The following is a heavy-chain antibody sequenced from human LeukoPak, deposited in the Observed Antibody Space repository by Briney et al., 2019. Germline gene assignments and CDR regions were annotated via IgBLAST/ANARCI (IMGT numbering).Heavy chain of an antibody. Sequence: PGGSLRLSCAASTFPFSSYIRSWVRQTPGKGLEWVSYINSVSNIIYYADSVKGRFTTSRDNGKNLLYLQMNSLRVEDTAVYYCASRSINWYRGNNWFHPWGQGTLVTVSS. CDR2: INSVSNII. D-gene: IGHD6-13*01. CDR3: ASRSINWYRGNNWFHP. V-gene: IGHV3-48*01. J-gene: IGHJ5*02. CDR1: TFPFSSYI.